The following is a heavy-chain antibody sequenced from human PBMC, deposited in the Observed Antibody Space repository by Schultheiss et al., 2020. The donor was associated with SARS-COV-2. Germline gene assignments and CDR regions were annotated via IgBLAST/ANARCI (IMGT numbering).Heavy chain of an antibody. V-gene: IGHV1-18*01. D-gene: IGHD2-2*01. CDR2: ISAYNGNT. CDR1: GGTFSSYT. J-gene: IGHJ6*03. CDR3: ARALPDVSAMGVYYYYYMDV. Sequence: ASVKVSCKASGGTFSSYTISWVRQAPGQGLEWMGWISAYNGNTNYAQKLQGRVTMTTDTSTSTAYMELRSLRSDDTAVYYCARALPDVSAMGVYYYYYMDVWGKGTTVTVSS.